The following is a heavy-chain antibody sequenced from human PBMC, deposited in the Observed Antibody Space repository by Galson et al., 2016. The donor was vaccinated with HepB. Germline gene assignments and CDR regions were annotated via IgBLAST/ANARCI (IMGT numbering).Heavy chain of an antibody. CDR2: IYSGGTT. V-gene: IGHV3-66*02. CDR1: GFTVSSNY. D-gene: IGHD4-17*01. Sequence: SLRLSCAASGFTVSSNYMTWVRQAPGKGLEYVSVIYSGGTTYYAVSVKGRFTISRDNSKNTLFLQMNTLRAEDTAVYYCARGVYGDHCWFDYWGQGTLVTVSS. CDR3: ARGVYGDHCWFDY. J-gene: IGHJ4*02.